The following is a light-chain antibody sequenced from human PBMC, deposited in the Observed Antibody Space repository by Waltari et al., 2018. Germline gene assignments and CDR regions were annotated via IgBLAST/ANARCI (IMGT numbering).Light chain of an antibody. Sequence: EIVLTQSPGTLSLSPGERATLSCRASQSVSSSYLAGYKQNPGQAPRLLIYGASSRATGIPDRFSGSGSGTDFTLTISRLEPEDFAVYYCQQYGSSPTFGQGTKVEIK. CDR1: QSVSSSY. CDR2: GAS. V-gene: IGKV3-20*01. CDR3: QQYGSSPT. J-gene: IGKJ1*01.